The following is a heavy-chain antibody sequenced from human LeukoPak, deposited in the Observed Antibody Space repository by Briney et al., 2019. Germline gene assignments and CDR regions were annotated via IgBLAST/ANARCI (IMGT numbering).Heavy chain of an antibody. J-gene: IGHJ4*02. CDR2: ISGSGGST. CDR3: AKDGSSDRYFDY. Sequence: GGSLRLSCAASGFTFSSYAMSWVRQAPGKGLEWVSAISGSGGSTYYADPVKGRFTISRDNSKNTLYVQMNSLRAEDTAVYYCAKDGSSDRYFDYWGQGTLVTVSS. D-gene: IGHD6-19*01. CDR1: GFTFSSYA. V-gene: IGHV3-23*01.